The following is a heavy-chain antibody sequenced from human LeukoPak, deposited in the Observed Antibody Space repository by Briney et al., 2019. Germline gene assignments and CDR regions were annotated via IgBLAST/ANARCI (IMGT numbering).Heavy chain of an antibody. Sequence: PGGSLRLSCVGSGFIFSSYDMGWVRQAPGKGLEWVSSLSRAGDRTYYEDPVKGRFTVSRDNSRNAMDLQMNSLRAEDTDVYYCARDIEAAGLFLDYWGQGTLVTVSS. CDR3: ARDIEAAGLFLDY. CDR1: GFIFSSYD. CDR2: LSRAGDRT. D-gene: IGHD6-13*01. J-gene: IGHJ4*02. V-gene: IGHV3-23*01.